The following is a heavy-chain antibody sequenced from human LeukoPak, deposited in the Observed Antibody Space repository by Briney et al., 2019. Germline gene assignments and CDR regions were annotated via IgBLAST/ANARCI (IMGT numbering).Heavy chain of an antibody. CDR3: AKVYYGSDYYYYYYMDV. Sequence: HSGGSLRLSCAASGFTFDDYAMHWVRQAPGKGLEWVSAISGSGGSTYYADSVKGRFTISRDNSKNTLYLQMNSLRAEDTAVYYCAKVYYGSDYYYYYYMDVWGKGTTVTISS. D-gene: IGHD3-10*01. CDR2: ISGSGGST. J-gene: IGHJ6*03. CDR1: GFTFDDYA. V-gene: IGHV3-23*01.